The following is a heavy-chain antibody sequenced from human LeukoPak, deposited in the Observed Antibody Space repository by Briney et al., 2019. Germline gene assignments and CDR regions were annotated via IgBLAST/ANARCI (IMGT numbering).Heavy chain of an antibody. CDR3: ARGDDILTGTPFDY. Sequence: PGGSLRLSCAASGFTFSSYAMHWVRQAPGKGLEWVAVISYDGSNKYYADSVKGRFTISRDNSKNTLYLQMNSLRAEDTAVYYCARGDDILTGTPFDYWGQGTLVTVSS. D-gene: IGHD3-9*01. V-gene: IGHV3-30-3*01. CDR2: ISYDGSNK. J-gene: IGHJ4*02. CDR1: GFTFSSYA.